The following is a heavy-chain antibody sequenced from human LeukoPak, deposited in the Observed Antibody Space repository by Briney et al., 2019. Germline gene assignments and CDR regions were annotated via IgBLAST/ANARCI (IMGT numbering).Heavy chain of an antibody. CDR1: GFTFSSYG. CDR2: ISYDGSNK. CDR3: AKAKYSRSVDYFDY. Sequence: GGSLRLSCAASGFTFSSYGMHWVRQAPGKGLEWVAVISYDGSNKYYADSVKGRFTISRDNSKNTLYLQMNSLRAEDTAVYYCAKAKYSRSVDYFDYWGQGALVTVSS. V-gene: IGHV3-30*18. D-gene: IGHD4-11*01. J-gene: IGHJ4*02.